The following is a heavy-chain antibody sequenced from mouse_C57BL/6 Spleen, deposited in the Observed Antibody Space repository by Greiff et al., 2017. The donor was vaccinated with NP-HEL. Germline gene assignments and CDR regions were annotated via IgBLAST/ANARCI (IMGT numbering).Heavy chain of an antibody. CDR1: GYTFTSYW. CDR3: AIYYDYDGDY. D-gene: IGHD2-4*01. V-gene: IGHV1-72*01. J-gene: IGHJ2*01. CDR2: IDPNSGGT. Sequence: QVQLHQPGAELVKPGASVTLSCKASGYTFTSYWMPWVKQRPGRGLEWLGRIDPNSGGTKYNEKFKSKATLTVDKPSSTAYMQLSSLTSEDSAVYYCAIYYDYDGDYWGQGTTLTVSS.